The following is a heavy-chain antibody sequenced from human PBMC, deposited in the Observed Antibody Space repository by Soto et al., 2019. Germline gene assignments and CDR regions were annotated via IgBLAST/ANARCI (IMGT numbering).Heavy chain of an antibody. V-gene: IGHV1-18*01. CDR1: GYTFIKYG. Sequence: ASVKVSCKASGYTFIKYGIAWVRQAPGQGLEWMGWISPYDDKTIYAQKFQGRVTMTADTSTRTVYLDLRSLKSNDTAVYYCVRGTSNWSWKFDYWGQGVLVTVSS. D-gene: IGHD1-20*01. J-gene: IGHJ4*02. CDR2: ISPYDDKT. CDR3: VRGTSNWSWKFDY.